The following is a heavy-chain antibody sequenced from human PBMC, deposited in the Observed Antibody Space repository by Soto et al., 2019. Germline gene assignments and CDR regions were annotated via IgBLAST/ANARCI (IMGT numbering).Heavy chain of an antibody. J-gene: IGHJ4*02. V-gene: IGHV3-23*01. Sequence: LRLSCAASGFTFSSYAMSWVRQAPGKGLEWVSAISGSGGSTYYADSVKGRFTISRDNSKNTLYLQMNSLRAEDTAVYYCAKEGYDFWSGYYTWYFDYWGQGTLVTVSS. CDR1: GFTFSSYA. CDR3: AKEGYDFWSGYYTWYFDY. D-gene: IGHD3-3*01. CDR2: ISGSGGST.